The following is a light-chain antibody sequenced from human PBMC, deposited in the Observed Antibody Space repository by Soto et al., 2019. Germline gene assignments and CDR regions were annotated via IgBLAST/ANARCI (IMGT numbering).Light chain of an antibody. CDR2: GAF. V-gene: IGKV3-20*01. CDR3: QQYGSSRWT. J-gene: IGKJ1*01. CDR1: QSVSTSF. Sequence: EVVLTQSPGTLSLSPGERSILACRSSQSVSTSFLAWYQQKPGQAPRLLIYGAFSRPTGIPDRFSGSGSGTDFTLTISRLEPADFAVYYCQQYGSSRWTFGQGTKVDI.